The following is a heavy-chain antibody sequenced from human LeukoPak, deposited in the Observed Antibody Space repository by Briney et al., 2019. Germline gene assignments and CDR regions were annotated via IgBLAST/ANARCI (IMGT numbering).Heavy chain of an antibody. CDR3: AKDRCSSTSCPVDY. CDR2: IKQDGSEK. Sequence: GSLRLSCAASGFTFSSYWMSWVRQAPGKGLEWVANIKQDGSEKYYVDSVKGRFTISRDNAKNSLYLQMNSLRAEDTAVYYCAKDRCSSTSCPVDYWGQGTLVTVSS. CDR1: GFTFSSYW. V-gene: IGHV3-7*03. D-gene: IGHD2-2*01. J-gene: IGHJ4*02.